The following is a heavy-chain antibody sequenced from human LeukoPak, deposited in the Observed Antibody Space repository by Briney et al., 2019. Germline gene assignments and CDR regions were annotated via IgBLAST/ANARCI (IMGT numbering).Heavy chain of an antibody. CDR3: ARAPQIGFSGFDKNY. V-gene: IGHV3-74*01. CDR2: INSDGSRI. CDR1: GFTFSSYS. D-gene: IGHD5-12*01. Sequence: SGGSLRLSCAASGFTFSSYSMNWVRQAPGKGLVWVSRINSDGSRIIYADSVKGRFTISRDNAKNMVYLQMNSLRADDTAVYFCARAPQIGFSGFDKNYWGQGTLVTVSS. J-gene: IGHJ4*02.